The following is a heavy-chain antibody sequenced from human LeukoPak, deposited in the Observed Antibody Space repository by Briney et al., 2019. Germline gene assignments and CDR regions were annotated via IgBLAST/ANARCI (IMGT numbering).Heavy chain of an antibody. CDR3: ARALVVVAATGYYYYYMDV. V-gene: IGHV1-69*13. CDR2: IIPIFGTA. J-gene: IGHJ6*03. D-gene: IGHD2-15*01. CDR1: GGTFSSYA. Sequence: SVKVSCKASGGTFSSYAISWVRQAPGQGLEWMGGIIPIFGTANYAQKFQGRVTVTADESTSTAYMELSSLRSEDTAVYYCARALVVVAATGYYYYYMDVWGKGTTVTISS.